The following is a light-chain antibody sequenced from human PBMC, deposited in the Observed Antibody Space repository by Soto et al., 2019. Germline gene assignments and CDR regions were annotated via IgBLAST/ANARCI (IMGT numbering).Light chain of an antibody. V-gene: IGKV3-11*01. J-gene: IGKJ5*01. CDR2: DAS. Sequence: EIVLAQYPATLSLSPGERATLSCRASESIRNYLAWYQQKPGQAPRLLIYDASNRATGIPARFSGSGSGTDFTLTISSLEPEDFAVYYCQQRANWPPITFGQGTRLEIK. CDR1: ESIRNY. CDR3: QQRANWPPIT.